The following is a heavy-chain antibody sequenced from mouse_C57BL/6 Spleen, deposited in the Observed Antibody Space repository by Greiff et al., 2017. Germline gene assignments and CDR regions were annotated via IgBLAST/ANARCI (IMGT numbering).Heavy chain of an antibody. J-gene: IGHJ4*01. Sequence: VQLKESGPELVKPGASVKISCKASGYSFTGYYMNWVKQSPEKSLEWIGEINPSTGGTTYNQKFKAKATLTLDKSSSTSYMQLKSLTSEDSAVYYCARLLDYAMDYWGQGTSVTVSS. D-gene: IGHD2-12*01. CDR1: GYSFTGYY. CDR2: INPSTGGT. V-gene: IGHV1-42*01. CDR3: ARLLDYAMDY.